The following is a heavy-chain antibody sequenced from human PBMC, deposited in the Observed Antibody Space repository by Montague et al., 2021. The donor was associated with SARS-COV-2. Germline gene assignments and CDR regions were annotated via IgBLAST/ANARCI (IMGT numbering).Heavy chain of an antibody. V-gene: IGHV3-20*04. Sequence: SLRLSCAASGFTFDDFAMSWVRQAPGKGLEWVSCINGDSASIRSADSVTGRFTISRDNANDSLFLQLRDLRGDDTAVYYCAKDPYSCDAGAFDLWGQGTMVTVSS. CDR2: INGDSASI. J-gene: IGHJ3*01. CDR1: GFTFDDFA. CDR3: AKDPYSCDAGAFDL. D-gene: IGHD4-11*01.